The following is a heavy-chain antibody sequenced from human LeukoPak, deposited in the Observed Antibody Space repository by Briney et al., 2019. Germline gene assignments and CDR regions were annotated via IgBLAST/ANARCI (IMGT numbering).Heavy chain of an antibody. CDR1: GFAFSGST. CDR2: IRSNHSSYET. V-gene: IGHV3-73*01. J-gene: IGHJ6*02. Sequence: GGSLRLSCAASGFAFSGSTVHWVRGASGKGLEWVGRIRSNHSSYETVYAESVKGTFTISRDDSKNTAYLQMNSLKTEDTAVYYCSSGTDYYDYGMDVWGQGTTITVSS. D-gene: IGHD1-26*01. CDR3: SSGTDYYDYGMDV.